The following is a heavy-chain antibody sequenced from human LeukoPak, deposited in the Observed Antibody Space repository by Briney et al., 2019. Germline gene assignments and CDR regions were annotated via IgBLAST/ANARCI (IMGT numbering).Heavy chain of an antibody. D-gene: IGHD5-18*01. J-gene: IGHJ4*02. CDR2: INGDGTDT. Sequence: PGGSLRLSCAASGFTFSRYWMHWVRHAPGEGLMWVSRINGDGTDTTYADSVRGRFTISRDNAENTLYLQMNNLRAEDTAVYYCARVGYTYGYVDFDYWGQGTLVTVSS. CDR3: ARVGYTYGYVDFDY. CDR1: GFTFSRYW. V-gene: IGHV3-74*01.